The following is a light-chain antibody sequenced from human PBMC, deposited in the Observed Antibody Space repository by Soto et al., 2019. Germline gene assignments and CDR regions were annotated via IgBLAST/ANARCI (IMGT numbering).Light chain of an antibody. J-gene: IGKJ5*01. CDR1: QSIARSY. CDR3: QQYAYSPIP. CDR2: DAS. V-gene: IGKV3-20*01. Sequence: EVVLTQSPGTLSLSLGERATLSCRASQSIARSYLAWYQQKPGQAPRLLIYDASTRATGIPDRFSGSGSGTDFTLTISRLEPEDFAVFYCQQYAYSPIPFCQGTRLEI.